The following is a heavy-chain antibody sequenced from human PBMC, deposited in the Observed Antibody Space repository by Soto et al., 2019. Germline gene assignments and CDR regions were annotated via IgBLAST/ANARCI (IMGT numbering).Heavy chain of an antibody. J-gene: IGHJ6*02. CDR1: GGTFTSYA. V-gene: IGHV1-69*01. Sequence: QVQLVQSGAEVNKPGSSVKVSCKASGGTFTSYAISWVRQAPGQGLEWMGGIIPIFDTANYARKFRGRVTISADETTRTAYMEMSSLRSEDTAVYYCAREVFLHGGQMRDGMVFWCQGTTVTVSS. D-gene: IGHD2-15*01. CDR2: IIPIFDTA. CDR3: AREVFLHGGQMRDGMVF.